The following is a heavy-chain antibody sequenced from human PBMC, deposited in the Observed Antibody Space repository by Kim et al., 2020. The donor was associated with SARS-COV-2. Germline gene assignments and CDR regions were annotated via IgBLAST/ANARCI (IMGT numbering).Heavy chain of an antibody. D-gene: IGHD2-2*01. Sequence: ASVKVSCKASGYTFTSYGISWVRQAPGQGLGWMGWISAYNGNTNYAQKLQGRVTMTTDTSTSTAYMELRSLRSDDTAVYYCARDWASDIVVVPAAIQGWFDPWGQGTLVTVSS. CDR3: ARDWASDIVVVPAAIQGWFDP. CDR1: GYTFTSYG. J-gene: IGHJ5*02. CDR2: ISAYNGNT. V-gene: IGHV1-18*01.